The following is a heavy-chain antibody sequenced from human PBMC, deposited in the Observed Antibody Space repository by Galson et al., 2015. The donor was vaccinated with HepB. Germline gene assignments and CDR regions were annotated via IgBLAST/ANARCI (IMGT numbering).Heavy chain of an antibody. CDR2: ISSSGIPI. Sequence: SLRLSCAASGFNFSSYRMNWVRQAPGKGLEWVSSISSSGIPIYYSDSVKGRFTISRDNAKNSLSLQMNSLSSEDTAVYYCARAPSGYCNTATCYSNWFDPWGQGTLVTVSS. CDR3: ARAPSGYCNTATCYSNWFDP. CDR1: GFNFSSYR. J-gene: IGHJ5*02. V-gene: IGHV3-21*01. D-gene: IGHD2-2*02.